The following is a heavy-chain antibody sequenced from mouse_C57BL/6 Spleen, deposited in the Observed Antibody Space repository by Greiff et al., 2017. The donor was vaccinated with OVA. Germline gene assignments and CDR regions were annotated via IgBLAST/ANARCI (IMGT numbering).Heavy chain of an antibody. CDR3: ARGRSGSSAYFDY. CDR2: IHPNSGST. Sequence: QVQLQQPGAELVKPGASVKLSCKASGYTFTSYWMHWVKQRPGQGLEWIGMIHPNSGSTNYNEKFKSKATLTVDKSSSPAYMQLSSLTSEDSAVYYCARGRSGSSAYFDYWGQGTTLTVSA. V-gene: IGHV1-64*01. CDR1: GYTFTSYW. D-gene: IGHD1-1*01. J-gene: IGHJ2*01.